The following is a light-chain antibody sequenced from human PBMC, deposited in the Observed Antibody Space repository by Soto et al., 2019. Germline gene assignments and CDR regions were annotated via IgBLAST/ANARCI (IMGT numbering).Light chain of an antibody. CDR3: QQYNSSPQWT. CDR2: KAS. J-gene: IGKJ1*01. V-gene: IGKV1-5*03. CDR1: QRISGW. Sequence: DIQMTQSPSTLSASVGDRVTITCRASQRISGWLAWYQQKPGKAPKLLIYKASNLESGVPSRFSGSGSGTEFTLTISSLQPDDFATYYCQQYNSSPQWTFGQGTKVEIK.